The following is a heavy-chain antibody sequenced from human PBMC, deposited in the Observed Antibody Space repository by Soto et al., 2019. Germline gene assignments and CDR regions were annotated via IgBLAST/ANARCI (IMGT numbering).Heavy chain of an antibody. J-gene: IGHJ4*02. Sequence: EVQLLESGGGLVQPGGSLRLSCAASGFTFSSYAMNWVRQAPGQGLEWVAVISGSGGNIYYGDSVKGRFTVSRDNSKSTLYLQMNSLTAEDTAVYYCAKAVTPSAWGHFDVWGQGTLVTVSS. V-gene: IGHV3-23*01. D-gene: IGHD4-17*01. CDR2: ISGSGGNI. CDR3: AKAVTPSAWGHFDV. CDR1: GFTFSSYA.